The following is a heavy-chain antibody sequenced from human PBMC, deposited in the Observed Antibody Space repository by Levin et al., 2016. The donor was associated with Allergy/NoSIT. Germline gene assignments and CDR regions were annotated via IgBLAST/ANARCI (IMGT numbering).Heavy chain of an antibody. J-gene: IGHJ4*02. V-gene: IGHV4-34*01. D-gene: IGHD3-3*01. CDR3: ARLWGGFLEWFQAYYFDY. CDR1: GGSFSGYY. Sequence: SETLSLTCAVYGGSFSGYYWSWIRQPPGKGLEWIGEINHSGSTNYNPSLKSRVTISVDTSKNQFSLKLSSVTAADTAVYYCARLWGGFLEWFQAYYFDYWGQGTLVTVSS. CDR2: INHSGST.